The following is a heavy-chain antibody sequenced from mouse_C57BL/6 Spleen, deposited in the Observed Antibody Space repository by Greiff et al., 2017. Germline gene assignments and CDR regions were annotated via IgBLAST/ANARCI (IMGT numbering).Heavy chain of an antibody. CDR1: GFTFSDYY. CDR2: INYDGSST. D-gene: IGHD4-1*01. J-gene: IGHJ2*01. CDR3: ARGTGYYFDY. Sequence: EVKLMESEGGLVQPGSSMKLSCTASGFTFSDYYMAWVRQVPEKGLEWVANINYDGSSTYYLDSLKSRFIISRDNAKNILYLQMSSLKSEDTATYYYARGTGYYFDYWGQGTTLTVSS. V-gene: IGHV5-16*01.